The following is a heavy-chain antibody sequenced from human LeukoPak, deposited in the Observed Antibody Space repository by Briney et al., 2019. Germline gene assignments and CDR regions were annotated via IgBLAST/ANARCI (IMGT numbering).Heavy chain of an antibody. CDR3: AKAYRSSGSYLSDAFDV. CDR1: GFTFSSYG. J-gene: IGHJ3*01. V-gene: IGHV3-30*02. CDR2: IWYDGSNK. D-gene: IGHD1-26*01. Sequence: GGSLRLSXAASGFTFSSYGMHWVRQTPGKGLEWVAFIWYDGSNKYYADSVKGRFTISRDNSKNTQYLQMNSLRAEDTAVYYCAKAYRSSGSYLSDAFDVWGQGTMVTVSS.